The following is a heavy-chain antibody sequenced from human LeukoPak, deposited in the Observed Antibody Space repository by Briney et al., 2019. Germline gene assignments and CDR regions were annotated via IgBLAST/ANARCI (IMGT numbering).Heavy chain of an antibody. CDR1: GFTFSTYA. Sequence: GGSLRLSCAASGFTFSTYAMNWVRQAPGKGVEWVSYISSSSNTIYYADSVQGRFTISRDNANNSMYLQMNSLRAEDTAVYYCARENRVGAKGDAFDIWGQGTMVTVSS. D-gene: IGHD1-26*01. J-gene: IGHJ3*02. CDR2: ISSSSNTI. CDR3: ARENRVGAKGDAFDI. V-gene: IGHV3-48*01.